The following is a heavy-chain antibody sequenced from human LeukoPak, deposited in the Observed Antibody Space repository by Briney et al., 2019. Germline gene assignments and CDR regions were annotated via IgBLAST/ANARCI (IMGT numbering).Heavy chain of an antibody. CDR2: INHSGST. V-gene: IGHV4-38-2*02. Sequence: SETLSLTCTVSGYSISSGYYWSWIRQPPGKGLEWIGEINHSGSTNYNPSLKSRVTISVDTSKNQFSLKLNSVTAADTAVYYCARTTEDCSSTSCYQYWFDPWGQGTLVTVSS. D-gene: IGHD2-2*01. CDR3: ARTTEDCSSTSCYQYWFDP. J-gene: IGHJ5*02. CDR1: GYSISSGYY.